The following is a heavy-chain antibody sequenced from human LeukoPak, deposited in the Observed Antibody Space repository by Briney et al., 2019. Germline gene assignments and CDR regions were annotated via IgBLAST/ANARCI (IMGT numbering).Heavy chain of an antibody. D-gene: IGHD6-19*01. J-gene: IGHJ1*01. CDR1: GYIFTTYY. V-gene: IGHV1-46*01. CDR2: INPSGGTT. Sequence: ASVKVSCKASGYIFTTYYMHWVRQAPGQGLEWMGIINPSGGTTTYAQKFQGRVTMTRDTSTSTVYMELSSLRSEDTAVYYCARGEYTSGWTEYFQHWGQGTLVTVSS. CDR3: ARGEYTSGWTEYFQH.